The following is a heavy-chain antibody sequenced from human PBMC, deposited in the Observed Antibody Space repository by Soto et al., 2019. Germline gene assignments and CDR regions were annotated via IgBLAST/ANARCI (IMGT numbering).Heavy chain of an antibody. J-gene: IGHJ4*02. V-gene: IGHV4-31*03. Sequence: QVQLQESGPGLVKPSQTLSLICTVSGGSISSGGYYWRWIRQHPGKGMEWIGYNCYSGSTYYNPFLTTRGTISAGASANQCSLKLSTVTAADTAAYFCATAHRESGYGSSGVFDSWGQGTLVTVSS. D-gene: IGHD6-13*01. CDR3: ATAHRESGYGSSGVFDS. CDR2: NCYSGST. CDR1: GGSISSGGYY.